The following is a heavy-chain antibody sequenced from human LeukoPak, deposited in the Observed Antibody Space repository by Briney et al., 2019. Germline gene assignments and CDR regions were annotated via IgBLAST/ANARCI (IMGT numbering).Heavy chain of an antibody. J-gene: IGHJ4*02. CDR2: INHSGST. V-gene: IGHV4-34*01. D-gene: IGHD2-2*01. CDR1: GGSFRGYY. Sequence: PSETLSLTCAVYGGSFRGYYWSWIRQPPGEGVEGIGEINHSGSTNYNPSLKSRVTISVDTSKNQFSLKLSSVTAADTAVYYCARRGCSSTSCYAFDYWGQGTLVTVSS. CDR3: ARRGCSSTSCYAFDY.